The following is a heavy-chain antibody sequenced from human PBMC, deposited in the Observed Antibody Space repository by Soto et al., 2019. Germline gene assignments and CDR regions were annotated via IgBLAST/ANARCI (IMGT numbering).Heavy chain of an antibody. J-gene: IGHJ4*02. CDR2: ISYDGSNK. Sequence: QVQLVESGGGVVQPGRSLRLSCAASGFTFSSYGMHWVRQAPGKGLEWVAVISYDGSNKYYADSVKGQFTISRDNSKNTLYLQMNSLRAEDTAVYYCAKDMSGYSSPFDYWGQGTLVTVSS. CDR3: AKDMSGYSSPFDY. CDR1: GFTFSSYG. D-gene: IGHD3-3*01. V-gene: IGHV3-30*18.